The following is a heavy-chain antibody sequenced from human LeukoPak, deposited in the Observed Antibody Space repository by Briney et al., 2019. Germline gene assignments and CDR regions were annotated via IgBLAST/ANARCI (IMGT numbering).Heavy chain of an antibody. D-gene: IGHD2-15*01. V-gene: IGHV3-33*01. CDR2: IWYDGSNK. CDR3: ARDQGYCSGGSCYSPIT. J-gene: IGHJ5*02. CDR1: GFTFSSYG. Sequence: GGSLRLSCAASGFTFSSYGMHWVRQAPGKGLEWVAVIWYDGSNKYYADSVKGRFTISRDNSKNTLYLQMNSLRAEDTAVYYCARDQGYCSGGSCYSPITWGQGTLVTVSS.